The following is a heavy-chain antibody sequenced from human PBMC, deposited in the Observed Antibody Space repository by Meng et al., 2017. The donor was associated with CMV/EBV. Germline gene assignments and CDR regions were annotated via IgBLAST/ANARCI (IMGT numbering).Heavy chain of an antibody. V-gene: IGHV1-46*01. Sequence: ASVKVSCKASGGTFSSYAISWVRQAPGQGLEWMGIINPSGGSTSYAQKFQGRVTMTRDTSTSTVYMELSSLRSEDTAVYYCARDSYGYCSSTSCYREGHYYYYYGMDVWGQGTTVTVSS. J-gene: IGHJ6*02. CDR2: INPSGGST. CDR3: ARDSYGYCSSTSCYREGHYYYYYGMDV. CDR1: GGTFSSYA. D-gene: IGHD2-2*01.